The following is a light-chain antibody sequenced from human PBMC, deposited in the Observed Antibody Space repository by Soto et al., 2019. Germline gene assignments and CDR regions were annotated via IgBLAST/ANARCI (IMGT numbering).Light chain of an antibody. CDR2: SNN. V-gene: IGLV1-47*02. CDR3: AAWDDSLSVMV. J-gene: IGLJ2*01. Sequence: QAVVTQPPSASGTPGQRVTISCSGSSSNIGSNYVYWYQQLPGTAPKLLIYSNNQRPSGVPDRFSGSKSGTSASLAISGLRSEYEAYYYCAAWDDSLSVMVFGGGTNLTVL. CDR1: SSNIGSNY.